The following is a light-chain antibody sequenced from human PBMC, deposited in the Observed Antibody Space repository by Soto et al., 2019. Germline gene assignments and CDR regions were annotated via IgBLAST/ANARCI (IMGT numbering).Light chain of an antibody. CDR2: EVT. CDR1: SSDVGAHNS. J-gene: IGLJ1*01. V-gene: IGLV2-14*03. CDR3: SSYTSSTNYV. Sequence: QSALTQPASVSGSLGQSITISCTGTSSDVGAHNSVCWYQQHPGKAPKLMIYEVTNRASGVSDRFSGSKSANTASLTISGLQAGDEADYYCSSYTSSTNYVFGTGTKLTVL.